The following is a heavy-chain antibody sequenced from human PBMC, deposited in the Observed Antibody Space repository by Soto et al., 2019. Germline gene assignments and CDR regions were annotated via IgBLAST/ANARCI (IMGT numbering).Heavy chain of an antibody. J-gene: IGHJ4*02. D-gene: IGHD1-26*01. V-gene: IGHV3-64*02. Sequence: PGGSLRLSCAASGFTFSSYAMHWVRQAPGKGLEYVSAISSNGGSTYYADSVKGRFTISRDNSKNTLYLQMGSLRAEDMAVYYCARGQNSGSYYNYFDYWGQGTLVTVSS. CDR1: GFTFSSYA. CDR2: ISSNGGST. CDR3: ARGQNSGSYYNYFDY.